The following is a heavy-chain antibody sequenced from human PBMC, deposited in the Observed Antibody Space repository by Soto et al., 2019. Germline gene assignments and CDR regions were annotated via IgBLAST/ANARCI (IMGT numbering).Heavy chain of an antibody. D-gene: IGHD3-22*01. CDR3: ARSPPTYYYDSSGSVEFDY. J-gene: IGHJ4*02. V-gene: IGHV5-51*01. CDR1: GYRFTSYG. CDR2: IYPGDSDT. Sequence: GESLKISCKGSGYRFTSYGIGWVRQMPEKDRNWIGIIYPGDSDTRYSPSLQGQVTISADKSISTAYLQWSSLKASDTAMYYCARSPPTYYYDSSGSVEFDYWGQGTLVTVSS.